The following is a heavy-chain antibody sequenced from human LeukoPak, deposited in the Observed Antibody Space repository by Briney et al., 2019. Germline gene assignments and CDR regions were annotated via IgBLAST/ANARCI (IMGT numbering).Heavy chain of an antibody. Sequence: ASVKVSCKASEYTFTSYAIHWVRQAPGQRLEWMGWINPGNGNTKYSEEFQGRVTITRDTSASTAYMELSGLRSEDMAVYYCARDRAPKTVTSEVDAFDIWGQGTMVTVSS. CDR3: ARDRAPKTVTSEVDAFDI. D-gene: IGHD4-17*01. CDR2: INPGNGNT. J-gene: IGHJ3*02. V-gene: IGHV1-3*03. CDR1: EYTFTSYA.